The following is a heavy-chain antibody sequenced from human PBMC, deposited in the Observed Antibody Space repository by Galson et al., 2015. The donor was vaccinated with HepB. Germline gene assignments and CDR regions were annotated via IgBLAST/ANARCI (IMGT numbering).Heavy chain of an antibody. J-gene: IGHJ4*02. CDR1: GFTFSSYA. Sequence: SLRLSCAASGFTFSSYAMSWVRQAPGKGLEWVSAISGSGGSTYYADSVKGRFTISRDNSKNTLYLQMNSLRAADTAVYYCPKDDDGGFGDSSGNWGQGTLVTVSS. CDR2: ISGSGGST. D-gene: IGHD6-19*01. CDR3: PKDDDGGFGDSSGN. V-gene: IGHV3-23*01.